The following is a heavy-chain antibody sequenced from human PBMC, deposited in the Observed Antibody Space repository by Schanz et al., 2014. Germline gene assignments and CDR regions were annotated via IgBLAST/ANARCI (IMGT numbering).Heavy chain of an antibody. CDR2: IKKDGSEK. V-gene: IGHV3-7*03. D-gene: IGHD4-17*01. CDR3: AKDCPSDYGDHCFDF. CDR1: GFSFVDAW. J-gene: IGHJ4*02. Sequence: EVQVVESGGGLVQPGGSLRLSCAASGFSFVDAWMSWVRQAPGRGLEWVATIKKDGSEKYNVDAVKGRFTISRDNAENSVYLEMKSLRAEDTAVYYCAKDCPSDYGDHCFDFWGQGTLVTVSS.